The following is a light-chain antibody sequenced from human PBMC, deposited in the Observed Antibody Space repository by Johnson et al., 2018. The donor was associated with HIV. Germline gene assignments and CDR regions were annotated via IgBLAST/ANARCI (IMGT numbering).Light chain of an antibody. CDR3: GTWDSSLSAYV. CDR2: DNN. Sequence: QSVLTQPPSVSAAPGQKVTISCSGSSSNIGNNYVSWYQQLPGTAPKLLIFDNNKRPSGIPDRFSGSKSGTSATLGITGLQTGDDADYYCGTWDSSLSAYVFGTGPKVTVL. V-gene: IGLV1-51*01. J-gene: IGLJ1*01. CDR1: SSNIGNNY.